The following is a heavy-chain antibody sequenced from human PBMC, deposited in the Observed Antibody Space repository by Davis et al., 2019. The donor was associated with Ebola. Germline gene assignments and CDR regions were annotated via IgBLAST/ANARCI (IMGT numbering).Heavy chain of an antibody. CDR3: AREEGGITIFGVVIGVRYYYYGMDV. V-gene: IGHV1-2*02. J-gene: IGHJ6*02. Sequence: ASVKVSCKASGYTFTGYYMHWVRQAPGQGLEWMGWINPNSGGTNYAQKFQGRVTMTRDTSISTAYMELSRLRSDDTAVYYCAREEGGITIFGVVIGVRYYYYGMDVWGQGTTVTVSS. D-gene: IGHD3-3*01. CDR2: INPNSGGT. CDR1: GYTFTGYY.